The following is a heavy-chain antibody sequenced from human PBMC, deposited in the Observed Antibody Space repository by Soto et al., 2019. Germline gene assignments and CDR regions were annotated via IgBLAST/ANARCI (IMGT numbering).Heavy chain of an antibody. CDR3: ARAGSRGGSGSYLDAFDI. D-gene: IGHD3-10*01. CDR1: GFTFSSYA. Sequence: ALRLSCAASGFTFSSYAMHCVRQAPGKGREWVAVISYDGSNKYYADSVKGRFTISRDNSKNTLYLQMNSLRAEDTAVYYCARAGSRGGSGSYLDAFDIWGQGTMVTVSS. J-gene: IGHJ3*02. V-gene: IGHV3-30-3*01. CDR2: ISYDGSNK.